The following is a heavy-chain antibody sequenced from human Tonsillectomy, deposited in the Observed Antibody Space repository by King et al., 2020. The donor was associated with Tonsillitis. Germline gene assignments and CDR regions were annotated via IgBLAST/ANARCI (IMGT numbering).Heavy chain of an antibody. CDR1: GFTFSSYA. J-gene: IGHJ6*02. V-gene: IGHV3-30-3*01. Sequence: QLVQSGGGVVQPGRSLRLSCAASGFTFSSYAMHWVRQAPGKGLEWVAVISYDGSNKYYADSVKGRFTISRDNSKNTLYLQMNSLRAEDTAVYYCARDRYCSGGSCSIYYYYGMDVWGQGTTVTVSS. D-gene: IGHD2-15*01. CDR3: ARDRYCSGGSCSIYYYYGMDV. CDR2: ISYDGSNK.